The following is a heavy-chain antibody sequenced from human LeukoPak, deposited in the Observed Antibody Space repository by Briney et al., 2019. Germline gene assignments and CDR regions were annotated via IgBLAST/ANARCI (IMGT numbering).Heavy chain of an antibody. V-gene: IGHV1-18*04. CDR2: ISAYNGNT. Sequence: GASVKVSCKASGYTFTSYGITWVRQAPGQGLEWMGWISAYNGNTNYAQKLQGRVTMTRDTSISTAYMELSRLRSDDTAVYYCAVSSGWNPGGFDYWGQGTLVTVSS. D-gene: IGHD6-19*01. CDR3: AVSSGWNPGGFDY. J-gene: IGHJ4*02. CDR1: GYTFTSYG.